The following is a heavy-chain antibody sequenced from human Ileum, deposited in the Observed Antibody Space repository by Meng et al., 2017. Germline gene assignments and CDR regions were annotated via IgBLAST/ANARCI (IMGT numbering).Heavy chain of an antibody. CDR2: IRNKANGHTT. D-gene: IGHD1-14*01. Sequence: QLVGSGGGLVQPGGSLRLSCAASGFTFSDHYMDWVRQAPGKGLEWVGRIRNKANGHTTEYAAAVKGRFIVSRDDSKNALYLQMSSLKTEDTAVYYCTTNRGISWGQGTLVTVSS. CDR3: TTNRGIS. CDR1: GFTFSDHY. V-gene: IGHV3-72*01. J-gene: IGHJ5*02.